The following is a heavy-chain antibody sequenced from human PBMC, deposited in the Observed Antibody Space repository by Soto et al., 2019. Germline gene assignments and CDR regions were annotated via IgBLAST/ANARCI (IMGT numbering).Heavy chain of an antibody. V-gene: IGHV1-18*01. CDR2: ISAYNGNT. J-gene: IGHJ5*02. D-gene: IGHD3-22*01. Sequence: ASVKVSCKASGYTFTSYGISWVRQAPGQGLEWMGWISAYNGNTNYAQKLQGRVTMTTDTSTSTAYMELRSLRSDDTAVYYCARGNYYYDSSGYPTAWGQGTLVTVSS. CDR1: GYTFTSYG. CDR3: ARGNYYYDSSGYPTA.